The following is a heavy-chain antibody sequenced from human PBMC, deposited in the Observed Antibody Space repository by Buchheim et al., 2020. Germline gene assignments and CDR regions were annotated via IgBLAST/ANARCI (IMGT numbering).Heavy chain of an antibody. CDR3: ARQVPGITGTHYYYYYMDV. CDR2: IYYSGST. J-gene: IGHJ6*03. D-gene: IGHD1/OR15-1a*01. V-gene: IGHV4-39*01. CDR1: GGSISSSSYY. Sequence: QLQLQESGPGLVKPSETLSLTCTVSGGSISSSSYYWGWIRQPPGKGLEWIGSIYYSGSTYYNPSLKSRVTISVDTSKNQFSLKLSSVTAADTAVYYCARQVPGITGTHYYYYYMDVWAKGP.